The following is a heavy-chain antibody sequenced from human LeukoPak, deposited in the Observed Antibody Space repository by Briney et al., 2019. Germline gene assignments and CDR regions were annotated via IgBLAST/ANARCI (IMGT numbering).Heavy chain of an antibody. V-gene: IGHV5-51*01. Sequence: HGESLKISCKGSGYSFTSYWIGWVRQMPGKGLEWMGIIYPGDSDIRYSPSFQGQVTISADKSISTAYLQWSSLKASDTAMYYCARLGYYDSSGYMPYNWFDPWGQGTLVTVSS. CDR1: GYSFTSYW. D-gene: IGHD3-22*01. J-gene: IGHJ5*02. CDR2: IYPGDSDI. CDR3: ARLGYYDSSGYMPYNWFDP.